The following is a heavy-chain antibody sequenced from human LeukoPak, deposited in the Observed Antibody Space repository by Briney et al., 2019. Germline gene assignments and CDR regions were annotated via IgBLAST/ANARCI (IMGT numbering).Heavy chain of an antibody. Sequence: SETLSLTCAVYGGSFSGYYWSWIRQPLGKGLEWIGEINHSGSTNYNPSLKSRVTISVDTSKNQFSLKLSSVTAADTAVYYCARGPGGSGSYYKFRWFDPWGQGTLVTVSS. J-gene: IGHJ5*02. CDR1: GGSFSGYY. V-gene: IGHV4-34*01. CDR2: INHSGST. CDR3: ARGPGGSGSYYKFRWFDP. D-gene: IGHD3-10*01.